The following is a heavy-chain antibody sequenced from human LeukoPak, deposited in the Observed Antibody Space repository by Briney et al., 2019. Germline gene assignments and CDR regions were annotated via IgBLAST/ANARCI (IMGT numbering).Heavy chain of an antibody. CDR3: AKDIGG. CDR1: GFTFSSYG. D-gene: IGHD4-23*01. J-gene: IGHJ4*02. CDR2: IRYDGGNK. Sequence: PGGSLRLSCAASGFTFSSYGMHWVRQAPGKGLEWVAFIRYDGGNKYYADSVKGRFTISRDNSKNTLYLQMNSLRAEDTAVYYCAKDIGGWGQGTLVTVSS. V-gene: IGHV3-30*02.